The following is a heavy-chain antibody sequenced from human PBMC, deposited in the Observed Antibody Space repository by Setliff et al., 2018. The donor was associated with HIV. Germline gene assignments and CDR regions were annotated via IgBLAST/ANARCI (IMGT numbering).Heavy chain of an antibody. V-gene: IGHV4-4*09. CDR3: ARSPSYRSSWEYYFDY. CDR1: GGSISGYH. Sequence: PSETLSLICTVSGGSISGYHWNWLRQTPGKGLEWIGYIYTSRGTNCNHSLRTRVIISVDTSNQFSLKLSSVTAADAAVYYCARSPSYRSSWEYYFDYWGQGILVTVSS. CDR2: IYTSRGT. D-gene: IGHD6-13*01. J-gene: IGHJ4*02.